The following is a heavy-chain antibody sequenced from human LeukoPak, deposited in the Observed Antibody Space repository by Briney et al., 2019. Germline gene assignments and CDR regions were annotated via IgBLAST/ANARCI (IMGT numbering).Heavy chain of an antibody. Sequence: SETLSLTCTVSAGSISSGSYYWSWIRQPAGKGLEWIGRIYTSGSTNYNPSLKSRVTISVDTSKNQFSLKLSSVTAADTAVYYCARESYSSSSQTLNYWGQGTLVTVSS. V-gene: IGHV4-61*02. J-gene: IGHJ4*02. CDR2: IYTSGST. CDR1: AGSISSGSYY. D-gene: IGHD6-6*01. CDR3: ARESYSSSSQTLNY.